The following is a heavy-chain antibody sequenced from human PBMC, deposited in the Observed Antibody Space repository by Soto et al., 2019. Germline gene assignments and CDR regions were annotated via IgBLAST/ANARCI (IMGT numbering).Heavy chain of an antibody. J-gene: IGHJ6*02. CDR2: INPNSGGT. CDR1: GYTFTGYY. V-gene: IGHV1-2*04. CDR3: ARGGYCSGGSCLRYYYYDGMDV. D-gene: IGHD2-15*01. Sequence: QVQLVQSGAEVKKPGASVKVSCKASGYTFTGYYMHWVRQAPGQGLEWMGWINPNSGGTNYAQKFQGWVTMTRDTAISTAYMELSRLRSDDTAVYYCARGGYCSGGSCLRYYYYDGMDVWGQGTTVTVSS.